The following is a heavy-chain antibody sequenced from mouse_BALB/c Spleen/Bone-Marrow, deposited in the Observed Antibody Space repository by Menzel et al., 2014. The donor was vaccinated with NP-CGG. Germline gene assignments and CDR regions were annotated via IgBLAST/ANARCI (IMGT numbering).Heavy chain of an antibody. D-gene: IGHD1-1*01. CDR3: ARDMGLLRFDY. V-gene: IGHV7-3*02. CDR1: GFTFTDYY. J-gene: IGHJ2*01. Sequence: VQLKESGGGLVQPGGSLRLSCATSGFTFTDYYKSWVRQPPGKALEWLGFIRNKANGYTTEYSASVKGRFTISRDNSQSILYLQMNTLRAEDSATYYCARDMGLLRFDYWGRGTTLTVSS. CDR2: IRNKANGYTT.